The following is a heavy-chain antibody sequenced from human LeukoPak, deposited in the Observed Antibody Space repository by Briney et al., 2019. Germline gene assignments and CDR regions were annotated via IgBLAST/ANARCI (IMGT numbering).Heavy chain of an antibody. J-gene: IGHJ1*01. D-gene: IGHD3-22*01. V-gene: IGHV3-23*01. Sequence: GGSLRLSCAASGFTFSSYAMRWVRQAPGKGLEWVSSISGSGGSTYYADSVKGRFTISRDNSKNTLYLQMNSLRAEDTAVYYCANRYYYDSSGHFSGEYFQHWGQGTLVTVSS. CDR2: ISGSGGST. CDR1: GFTFSSYA. CDR3: ANRYYYDSSGHFSGEYFQH.